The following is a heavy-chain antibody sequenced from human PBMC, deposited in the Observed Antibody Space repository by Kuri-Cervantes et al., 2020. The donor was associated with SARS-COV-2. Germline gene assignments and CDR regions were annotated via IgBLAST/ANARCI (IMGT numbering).Heavy chain of an antibody. Sequence: GESLKISCAASGFTFSNAWMSWVRQAPGKGLEWVGRIRSKANSYATAYAASVKGRFTISRDDSKNTAYLQMNSLKTEDTAVYYCVRDGDHWNFDYWGQGTLVTVSS. CDR2: IRSKANSYAT. J-gene: IGHJ4*02. CDR1: GFTFSNAW. CDR3: VRDGDHWNFDY. V-gene: IGHV3-73*01. D-gene: IGHD5-24*01.